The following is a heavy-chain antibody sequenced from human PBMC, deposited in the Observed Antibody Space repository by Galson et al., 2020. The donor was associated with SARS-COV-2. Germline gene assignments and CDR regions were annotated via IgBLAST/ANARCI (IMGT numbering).Heavy chain of an antibody. Sequence: TGGSLRLSCAASGFSFSNYEMNWVRQAPGKGLEWISYISSSGRTIHYADSVKGRFTISRDNAKSSLSLQMNSLRAEYTAVYYCARLDAYGPGYWGQGTLVTVSS. CDR3: ARLDAYGPGY. CDR2: ISSSGRTI. V-gene: IGHV3-48*03. D-gene: IGHD2-21*01. CDR1: GFSFSNYE. J-gene: IGHJ4*02.